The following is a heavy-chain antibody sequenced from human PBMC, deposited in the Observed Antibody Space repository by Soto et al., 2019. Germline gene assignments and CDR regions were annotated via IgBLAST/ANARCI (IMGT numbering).Heavy chain of an antibody. J-gene: IGHJ3*02. D-gene: IGHD6-19*01. V-gene: IGHV5-51*01. Sequence: PGESLKISCKGSGYSFTSYWIGWVRQMPGKGLEWMGIIYPGDSDTRYSPSFQGQVTISADKSISTAYLQWSSLKASDTAMYYCARHNGYSSGLDAFDIWGQGTMVTVSS. CDR1: GYSFTSYW. CDR3: ARHNGYSSGLDAFDI. CDR2: IYPGDSDT.